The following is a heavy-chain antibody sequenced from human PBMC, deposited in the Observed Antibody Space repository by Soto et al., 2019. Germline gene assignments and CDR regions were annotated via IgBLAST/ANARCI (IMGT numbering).Heavy chain of an antibody. Sequence: PGGSLRLSCEASGFNFSTAGMHWVRQAPGKGLEWVAVIWFDGSDQYYADSVKGRFTVSRDNSQNTLYLHMNSLRAEDTAVYYCAEVTINNSGGIASWGQGTLVSVSS. J-gene: IGHJ4*02. CDR3: AEVTINNSGGIAS. CDR1: GFNFSTAG. CDR2: IWFDGSDQ. V-gene: IGHV3-33*06. D-gene: IGHD4-17*01.